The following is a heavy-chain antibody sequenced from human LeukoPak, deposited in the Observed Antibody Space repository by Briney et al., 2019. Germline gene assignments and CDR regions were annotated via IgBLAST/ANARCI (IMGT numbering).Heavy chain of an antibody. J-gene: IGHJ4*02. CDR1: GFNVSSNY. CDR3: AKAGGPDYDFWSGYSFDY. CDR2: IYSSGDT. Sequence: GGPLRLSCAASGFNVSSNYMSWVRQAPGKGLEWVSVIYSSGDTYYADSVKGRFAISRDNSKNMLYLQMNGLRAEDTAVYYCAKAGGPDYDFWSGYSFDYWGQGTLVTVSS. D-gene: IGHD3-3*01. V-gene: IGHV3-53*01.